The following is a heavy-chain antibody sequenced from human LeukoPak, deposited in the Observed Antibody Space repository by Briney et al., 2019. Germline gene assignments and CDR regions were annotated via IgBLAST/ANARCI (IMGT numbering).Heavy chain of an antibody. V-gene: IGHV4-61*01. CDR2: IHYSGST. J-gene: IGHJ4*02. CDR1: GGSVRSGSYY. CDR3: ARVGVEMATIQI. D-gene: IGHD5-24*01. Sequence: SETLSLTCTVSGGSVRSGSYYWSWIRQPPGKGLEWIGYIHYSGSTKYNPSLKSRVTISADTSKNQFSLKVSSVTAAHTAVYYCARVGVEMATIQIWGQGTLVTVSS.